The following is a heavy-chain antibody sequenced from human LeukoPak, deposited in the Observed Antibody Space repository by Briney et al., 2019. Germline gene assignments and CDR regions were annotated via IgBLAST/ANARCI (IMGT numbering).Heavy chain of an antibody. Sequence: SGGSLRLSCAASGFTFSTYAMHWVRQAPGKGLEWVAVISYDGRNEFYADSVKGRFTISRDNSKNTLYLQMNSLRAEDTAVYYCAKDRIRGIAAAGVLDYWGQGTLVTVSS. V-gene: IGHV3-30*04. J-gene: IGHJ4*02. CDR2: ISYDGRNE. CDR3: AKDRIRGIAAAGVLDY. CDR1: GFTFSTYA. D-gene: IGHD6-13*01.